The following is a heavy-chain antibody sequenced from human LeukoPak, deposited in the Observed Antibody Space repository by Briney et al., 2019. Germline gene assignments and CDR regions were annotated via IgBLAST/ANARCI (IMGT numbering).Heavy chain of an antibody. J-gene: IGHJ4*02. CDR2: ISANNGNT. D-gene: IGHD3-16*02. CDR3: ATGDYDHVWGSYRPLDY. CDR1: GYTFTSYT. Sequence: AASVKVSCKASGYTFTSYTISWVRQARGQGLEWMGWISANNGNTNHAQKFQGRLTMTTDTSTSIAYIELRSLRSDDTAVYYCATGDYDHVWGSYRPLDYWGQGTLVTVSS. V-gene: IGHV1-18*01.